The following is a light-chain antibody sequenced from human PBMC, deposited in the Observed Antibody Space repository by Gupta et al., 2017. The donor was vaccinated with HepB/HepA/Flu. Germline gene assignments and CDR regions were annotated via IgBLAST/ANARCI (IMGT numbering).Light chain of an antibody. J-gene: IGKJ2*01. CDR2: CAS. CDR3: QHYYSSPYT. Sequence: DIVMTQSTDSLAVSLSEWPTINCKSSQSVLYRSNNKNYLAWYQQKPGQPPKLLIYCASTRESGVPDRFRGSGSGTDFTLTISSLQAEDVAVDYGQHYYSSPYTFGQGTKLEIK. CDR1: QSVLYRSNNKNY. V-gene: IGKV4-1*01.